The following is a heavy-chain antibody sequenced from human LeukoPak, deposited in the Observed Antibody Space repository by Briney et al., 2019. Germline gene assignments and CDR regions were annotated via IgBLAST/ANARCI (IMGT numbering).Heavy chain of an antibody. CDR3: ARVRGSSGWDSAVGY. CDR2: INPNSGGT. CDR1: GYTYTGYF. J-gene: IGHJ4*02. D-gene: IGHD6-19*01. V-gene: IGHV1-2*02. Sequence: ASVRVSCKASGYTYTGYFMHWVRQAPGQGRAWMGWINPNSGGTNKAQKFHGRVTITRDTSINTAYMELSRLRADDTAVYYCARVRGSSGWDSAVGYWGQGTLVTVSS.